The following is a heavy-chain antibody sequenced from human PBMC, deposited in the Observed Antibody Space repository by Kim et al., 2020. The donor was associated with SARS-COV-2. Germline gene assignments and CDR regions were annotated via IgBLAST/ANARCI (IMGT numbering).Heavy chain of an antibody. J-gene: IGHJ4*02. CDR3: AKGWLLDY. CDR2: GST. D-gene: IGHD5-12*01. V-gene: IGHV3-23*01. Sequence: GSTTLPDSVKGRFTTTRDNSKNTLYMQMNSRRDEDTAVYYWAKGWLLDYWGQGTLVTVSS.